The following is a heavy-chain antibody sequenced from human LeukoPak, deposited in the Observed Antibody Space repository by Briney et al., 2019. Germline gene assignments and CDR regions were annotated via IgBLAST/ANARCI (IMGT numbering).Heavy chain of an antibody. J-gene: IGHJ4*02. D-gene: IGHD5-12*01. V-gene: IGHV3-33*01. CDR2: IWYDGSDK. CDR3: ARDQLAYSGYDTLFDY. Sequence: PGGSLRLSCAASGFTFSGYGMHWVRQAPGKGLEWVAVIWYDGSDKYYSDSVKGRFTISRDNSKNTLYLQMNSLRPEDTAVYYCARDQLAYSGYDTLFDYWGQGTLVTVSS. CDR1: GFTFSGYG.